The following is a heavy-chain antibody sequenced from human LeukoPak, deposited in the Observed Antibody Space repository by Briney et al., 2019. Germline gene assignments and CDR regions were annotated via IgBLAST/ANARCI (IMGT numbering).Heavy chain of an antibody. CDR3: AKSLHCSSTSCPMGY. V-gene: IGHV3-30*02. CDR2: IRYDGSNR. Sequence: PGGSLILSCAASGFTFSSYGMHWVRQAPGKGLEWVAFIRYDGSNRYYADSVKGRFTISRDNSKNTLYLQMNSLRAEDTAVYYCAKSLHCSSTSCPMGYWGQGTLVTVSS. J-gene: IGHJ4*02. D-gene: IGHD2-2*01. CDR1: GFTFSSYG.